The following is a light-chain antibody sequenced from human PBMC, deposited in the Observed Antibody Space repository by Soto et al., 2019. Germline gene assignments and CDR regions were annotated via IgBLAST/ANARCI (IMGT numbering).Light chain of an antibody. Sequence: EMGITQSPATLSVSPGESATLSCRASQNISNNLAWYQQKPGQSPRLLIYGASTRATGIPARFSGSGSGTEFTLTISSLQSEDFAVYYCQQYNNWPLTFGGGTKVEIK. J-gene: IGKJ4*01. CDR3: QQYNNWPLT. CDR1: QNISNN. V-gene: IGKV3-15*01. CDR2: GAS.